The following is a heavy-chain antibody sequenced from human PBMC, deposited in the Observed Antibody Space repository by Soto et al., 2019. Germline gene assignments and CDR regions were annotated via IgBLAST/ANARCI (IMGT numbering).Heavy chain of an antibody. D-gene: IGHD3-10*02. CDR2: INPKFGDT. CDR3: ARNMDYYYGRGSGNGHGV. V-gene: IGHV1-2*02. J-gene: IGHJ6*02. Sequence: QVRLVQSGAEVKEPGDSVRVSCEASGYTFTAYHIHWVRQAPGQGLEWMGWINPKFGDTGYAQDFQGRVSMTSEMSISTVYMELRRLSSGNTAIYYCARNMDYYYGRGSGNGHGVWGQGTTVTVFS. CDR1: GYTFTAYH.